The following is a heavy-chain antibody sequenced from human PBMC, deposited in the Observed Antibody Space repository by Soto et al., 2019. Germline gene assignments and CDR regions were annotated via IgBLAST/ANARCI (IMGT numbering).Heavy chain of an antibody. CDR1: GFTFSGSA. CDR2: IRSKANSYAT. V-gene: IGHV3-73*02. CDR3: TCAFDI. J-gene: IGHJ3*02. Sequence: EVQLVESGGGLVQPGGSLKLSCAASGFTFSGSAMHWVRQASGKGLEWVGRIRSKANSYATAYAASVKGRFTISRDDSKNTAYLQMNSLKTEDTALYYCTCAFDIWGQGTMVTVSS.